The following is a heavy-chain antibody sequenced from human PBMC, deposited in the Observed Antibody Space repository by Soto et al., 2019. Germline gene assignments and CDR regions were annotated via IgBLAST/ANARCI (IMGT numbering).Heavy chain of an antibody. CDR3: AKGIWFGELLPNWFDP. J-gene: IGHJ5*02. CDR2: IYYSGST. V-gene: IGHV4-39*01. CDR1: GGSISSISYY. D-gene: IGHD3-10*01. Sequence: SETLSLTCTVSGGSISSISYYWGWIRQPPGKGLEWIGSIYYSGSTYYNPSLKSRVTISVDTSKNQFSLKLSSVTAADTAVYYCAKGIWFGELLPNWFDPWGQGTLVTVSS.